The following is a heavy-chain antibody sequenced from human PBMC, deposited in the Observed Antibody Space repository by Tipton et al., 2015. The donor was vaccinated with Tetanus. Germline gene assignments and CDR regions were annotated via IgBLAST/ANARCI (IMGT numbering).Heavy chain of an antibody. CDR2: IKSKTDGGTT. CDR3: ARDNGGCSSTGCYYYYGMDV. Sequence: SLRLSCAASGFTFSNAWMSWVRQAPGKGLEWVGRIKSKTDGGTTDYAAPVKGRFTISRDDSKNTLYLQMNSLRAEDTAVYYCARDNGGCSSTGCYYYYGMDVWDQGP. V-gene: IGHV3-15*01. J-gene: IGHJ6*02. CDR1: GFTFSNAW. D-gene: IGHD2-2*01.